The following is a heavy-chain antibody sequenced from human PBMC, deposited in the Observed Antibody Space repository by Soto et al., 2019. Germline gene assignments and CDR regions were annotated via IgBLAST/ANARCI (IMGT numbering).Heavy chain of an antibody. CDR2: IIPIFGTA. CDR3: ARVRYSGYDSSNYYYYYGMDV. Sequence: ASVKVSCKASGGTFSSYAISWVRQAPGQGLEWMRGIIPIFGTANYAQKFQGRVTITADESTSTAYMELSSLRSEDTAVYYCARVRYSGYDSSNYYYYYGMDVWGQGTTVTVSS. D-gene: IGHD5-12*01. V-gene: IGHV1-69*13. CDR1: GGTFSSYA. J-gene: IGHJ6*02.